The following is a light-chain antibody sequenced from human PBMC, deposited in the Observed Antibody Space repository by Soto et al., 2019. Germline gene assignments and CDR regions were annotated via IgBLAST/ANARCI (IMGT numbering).Light chain of an antibody. CDR3: QHYYTTPVT. Sequence: DIVMTQSPDSLAVSLGERATINCKSSQSLLYISNNKNKLAWYQQKPGQPPKLLIYWASTRESGVPDRFSGSGSGTDFTLTISSLQAEDVAVYYCQHYYTTPVTFGGGTKVEI. J-gene: IGKJ4*01. CDR1: QSLLYISNNKNK. V-gene: IGKV4-1*01. CDR2: WAS.